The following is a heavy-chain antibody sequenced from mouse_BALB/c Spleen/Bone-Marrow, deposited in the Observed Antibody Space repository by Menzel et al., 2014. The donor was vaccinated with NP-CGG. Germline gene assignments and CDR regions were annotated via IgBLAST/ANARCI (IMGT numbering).Heavy chain of an antibody. CDR1: GFDFXRYW. CDR3: ARLGDYGGRAY. CDR2: INPDSSTI. V-gene: IGHV4-1*02. J-gene: IGHJ3*01. Sequence: EVQLQQSGGGLVQPGGSLKLSCAASGFDFXRYWMSWVRQAPGKGLEWIGEINPDSSTINYTPSLKDKFIISRDNAENKLYQQMSKVRSEDTALYYWARLGDYGGRAYWGQGTLVTVSA. D-gene: IGHD2-13*01.